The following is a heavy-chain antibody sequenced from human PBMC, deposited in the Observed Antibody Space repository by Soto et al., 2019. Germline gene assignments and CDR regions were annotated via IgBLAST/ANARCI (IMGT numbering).Heavy chain of an antibody. Sequence: QVQLVQSGAEVKKPGSSVKVSCKASGGTFSSYTISWVRQAPGQGLEWMGRIIPILGIANYAQKFQGRVTITADKSTSTAYMELSSLRSEDTAVYYCASASTVTTISWYFDLWGRGTLVTVSS. J-gene: IGHJ2*01. CDR1: GGTFSSYT. D-gene: IGHD4-17*01. CDR3: ASASTVTTISWYFDL. CDR2: IIPILGIA. V-gene: IGHV1-69*02.